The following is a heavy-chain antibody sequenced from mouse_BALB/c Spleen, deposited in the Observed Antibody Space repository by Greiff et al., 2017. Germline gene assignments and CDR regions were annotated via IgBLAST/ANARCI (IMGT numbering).Heavy chain of an antibody. CDR3: ARRSQGFDY. CDR1: GYAFSRYW. D-gene: IGHD3-2*02. J-gene: IGHJ2*01. Sequence: EVKLQESGGGLVQPGGSLKLSCAGSGYAFSRYWMSWVRQAPGKGLEWIGEINPDSSTINYTPSLKDKFIISRDNAKNTLYLQMSKVRSEDTALYYCARRSQGFDYWGQGTTLTVSS. CDR2: INPDSSTI. V-gene: IGHV4-1*02.